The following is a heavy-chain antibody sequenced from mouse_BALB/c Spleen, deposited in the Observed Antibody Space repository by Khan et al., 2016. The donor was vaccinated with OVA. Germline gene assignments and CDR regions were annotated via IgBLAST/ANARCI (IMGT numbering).Heavy chain of an antibody. J-gene: IGHJ2*01. CDR2: ISYSGST. D-gene: IGHD1-1*01. Sequence: VQLQQSGPGLLKPSQSLSLTCTVTGYSITSDYAWNWIRQFPENLLELMAYISYSGSTTYSPSLRSRISITRDTSKNQFYLQLNSLTTEDTATYYWASGRLLLRYADYFDYWGQGTTLTVSS. CDR3: ASGRLLLRYADYFDY. V-gene: IGHV3-2*02. CDR1: GYSITSDYA.